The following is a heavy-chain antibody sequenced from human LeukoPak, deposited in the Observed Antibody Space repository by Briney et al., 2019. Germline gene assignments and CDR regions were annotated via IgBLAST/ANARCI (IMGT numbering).Heavy chain of an antibody. Sequence: SETLSLTCTVSGYSISSGYYWGWIRQPPGKGLEWIGSIYHSGSTYYNPSLKSRVTISVDTSKNQFSLKLSSVTAADTAVYYCAAENYYYYMDVWGKGTTVTISS. CDR1: GYSISSGYY. J-gene: IGHJ6*03. CDR3: AAENYYYYMDV. CDR2: IYHSGST. V-gene: IGHV4-38-2*02.